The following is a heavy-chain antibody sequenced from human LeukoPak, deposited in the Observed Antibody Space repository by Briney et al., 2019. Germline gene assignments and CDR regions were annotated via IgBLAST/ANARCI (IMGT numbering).Heavy chain of an antibody. V-gene: IGHV4-34*01. CDR3: VTTGTHYFDY. CDR2: INHSGST. D-gene: IGHD3-3*01. Sequence: SETLSLTCADYGGSFSGNYWSWIRQPPGKGLEWIGEINHSGSTNYNPSLKSRVTISVDTSKNQCSLKLSPVTAAVTAVYYCVTTGTHYFDYWSQGTLVTVSS. CDR1: GGSFSGNY. J-gene: IGHJ4*01.